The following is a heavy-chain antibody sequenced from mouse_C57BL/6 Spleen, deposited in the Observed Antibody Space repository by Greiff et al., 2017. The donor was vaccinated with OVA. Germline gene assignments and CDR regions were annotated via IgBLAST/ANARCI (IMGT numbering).Heavy chain of an antibody. CDR2: IDPSDSET. CDR1: GYTFTSYW. J-gene: IGHJ2*01. V-gene: IGHV1-52*01. CDR3: ASGDYGGGYFDY. Sequence: QVQLQQPGAELVRPGSSVKLSCKASGYTFTSYWLHWVKQRPIQGLEWIGNIDPSDSETHYTQKFKDKATLTVDKSSSTAYMQLSSLTSEDSAVYYCASGDYGGGYFDYWGQGTTLTVSA. D-gene: IGHD2-4*01.